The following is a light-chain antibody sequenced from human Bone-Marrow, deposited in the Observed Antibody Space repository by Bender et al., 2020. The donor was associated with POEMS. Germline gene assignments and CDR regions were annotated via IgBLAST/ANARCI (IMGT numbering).Light chain of an antibody. CDR1: SSDVGGYSF. J-gene: IGLJ1*01. CDR3: SSYTSTTTLFV. Sequence: QSALTQPPSASGSPGQSVTISCTGTSSDVGGYSFVSWYQQHPGKAPKLIIYEGYKWPSGVSNRFSGSKSGNTATLTISGLQAEDEADYYCSSYTSTTTLFVFGSGTKVTVL. V-gene: IGLV2-14*01. CDR2: EGY.